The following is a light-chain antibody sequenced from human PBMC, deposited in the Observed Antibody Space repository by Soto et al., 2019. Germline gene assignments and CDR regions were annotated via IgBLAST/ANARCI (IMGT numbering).Light chain of an antibody. CDR3: HYYGGSPT. CDR1: QTFVSTY. V-gene: IGKV3-20*01. J-gene: IGKJ4*01. CDR2: DAS. Sequence: ELVLTQSPGTLSLSPGHRATLSCRASQTFVSTYLAWYQQKPGQAPRLLIYDASNRATGIPVRFSGSGSGPDFTLTISRLEPEDFAVYYCHYYGGSPTFGGGTKVEV.